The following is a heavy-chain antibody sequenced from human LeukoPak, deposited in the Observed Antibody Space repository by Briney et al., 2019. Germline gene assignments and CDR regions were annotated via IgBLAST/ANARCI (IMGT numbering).Heavy chain of an antibody. CDR2: IWYDGSNI. J-gene: IGHJ4*02. CDR1: GFTFSTYG. D-gene: IGHD3-9*01. CDR3: ARDLRKGLYFDY. V-gene: IGHV3-33*01. Sequence: GGSLRLSCAASGFTFSTYGMLWVRQAPGKGLEWVAVIWYDGSNIYYADSVRGRFTISRDNSKDTLYLQMNSLRAEDTAMYYCARDLRKGLYFDYWGQGTLVTVSS.